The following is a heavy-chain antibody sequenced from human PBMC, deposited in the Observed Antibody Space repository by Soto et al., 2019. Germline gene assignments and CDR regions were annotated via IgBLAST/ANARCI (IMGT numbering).Heavy chain of an antibody. Sequence: GESLKISCEGSGYTFTNYWIGWVRQMPGKGLEWMAIIYAGDSDTKYNPSVQGQVTISADKSITTTYLQWSSLKASDTAIYYCAASIFYYGMDVWGQGTTVTVSS. V-gene: IGHV5-51*01. CDR3: AASIFYYGMDV. CDR2: IYAGDSDT. CDR1: GYTFTNYW. J-gene: IGHJ6*02.